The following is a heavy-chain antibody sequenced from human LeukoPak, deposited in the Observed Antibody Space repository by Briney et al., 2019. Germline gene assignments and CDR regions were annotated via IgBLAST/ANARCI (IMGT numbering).Heavy chain of an antibody. CDR3: ARDLGDGYNWAY. CDR1: GGSISSYY. J-gene: IGHJ4*02. V-gene: IGHV4-59*01. D-gene: IGHD5-24*01. CDR2: MYYSGIT. Sequence: PSETLSLTCTVSGGSISSYYWSWIRQPPGKGLEWIGYMYYSGITNYNPSLKSRVTISVDTSKNQFSLKLTSVTAADTAVYYCARDLGDGYNWAYWGQGTLVTVSS.